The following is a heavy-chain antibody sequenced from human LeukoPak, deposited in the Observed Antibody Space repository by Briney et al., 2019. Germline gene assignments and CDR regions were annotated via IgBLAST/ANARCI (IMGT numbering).Heavy chain of an antibody. CDR2: VNSDGSWT. D-gene: IGHD2-2*01. CDR3: VSFYETN. J-gene: IGHJ4*02. CDR1: GFTFSSYW. V-gene: IGHV3-74*01. Sequence: GGSLRLSCAASGFTFSSYWMHWVRQAPGKGLVWVSHVNSDGSWTSHADSVKGRFTISKDNAKNTVYLQMNNLRTEDTAVYYCVSFYETNWGRGTLVTVSS.